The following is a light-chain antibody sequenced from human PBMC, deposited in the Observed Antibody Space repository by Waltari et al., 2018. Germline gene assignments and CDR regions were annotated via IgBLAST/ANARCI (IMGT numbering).Light chain of an antibody. CDR2: VAS. Sequence: DIVMTQSPLSLPVTPGEPASISCRSSQSLLDSNGYNYLDWYLQKPGQSPQFLIYVASNRASGVPDRFSGSGSGTDFTLKISRVEDEDAGVYYCMEALQSVTFGQGTRLEIK. CDR3: MEALQSVT. CDR1: QSLLDSNGYNY. J-gene: IGKJ5*01. V-gene: IGKV2-28*01.